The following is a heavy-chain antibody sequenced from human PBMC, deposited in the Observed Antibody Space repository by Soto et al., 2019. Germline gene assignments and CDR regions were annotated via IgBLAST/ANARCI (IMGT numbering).Heavy chain of an antibody. J-gene: IGHJ4*02. CDR1: GFTLSSHA. CDR3: ASGDVYDYGDVGDY. V-gene: IGHV3-48*02. Sequence: EVLLVESGGGLVQPGGSLRLSCATSGFTLSSHAINWVRQAPGKGLEWVSYMSNTGDTIFYADSVKGRFTFSRDNAKKSLYLQMTSLRDEDTAIYYCASGDVYDYGDVGDYWGQGTLVTVSS. CDR2: MSNTGDTI. D-gene: IGHD4-17*01.